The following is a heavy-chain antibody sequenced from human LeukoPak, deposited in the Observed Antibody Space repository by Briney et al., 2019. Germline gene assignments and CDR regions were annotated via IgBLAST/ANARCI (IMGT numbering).Heavy chain of an antibody. D-gene: IGHD2-15*01. J-gene: IGHJ6*03. CDR3: ASTLYCSGGSCYRNYYYYYMDV. Sequence: SETLSLTCAVYGGSFSGYYWSWIRQPPGKGLEWIGEINYSGSTNYNPSLKSRVTISVDTSKNQFSLKLSSVTAADTAVYYCASTLYCSGGSCYRNYYYYYMDVWGKGTTVTVSS. CDR1: GGSFSGYY. V-gene: IGHV4-34*01. CDR2: INYSGST.